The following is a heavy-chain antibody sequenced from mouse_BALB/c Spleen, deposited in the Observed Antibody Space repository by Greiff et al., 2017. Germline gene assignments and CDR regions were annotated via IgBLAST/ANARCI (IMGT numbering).Heavy chain of an antibody. CDR3: ARRRAYYGLYYAMDY. D-gene: IGHD2-10*01. J-gene: IGHJ4*01. V-gene: IGHV1-7*01. CDR1: GYTFTSYW. CDR2: INPSTGYT. Sequence: VQLQQSGAELAKPGASVKMSCKASGYTFTSYWMHWVKQRPGQGLEWIGYINPSTGYTEYNQKFKDKATLTADKSSSTAYMQLSSLTSEDSAVYNGARRRAYYGLYYAMDYGGQGTSVTVPS.